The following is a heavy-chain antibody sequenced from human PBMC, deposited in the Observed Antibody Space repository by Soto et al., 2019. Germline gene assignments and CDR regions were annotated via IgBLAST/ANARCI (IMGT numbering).Heavy chain of an antibody. CDR3: ARHPYCGGDCYSWWFDP. Sequence: GESLKISCKVSGYSFTSYWIGWVRQMPGKGLEWMGIIYPGDSDTRYSPSFQGQVTISADKSISTAYLQWSSLKASDTAMYYCARHPYCGGDCYSWWFDPWGQGALVTVSS. J-gene: IGHJ5*02. CDR2: IYPGDSDT. D-gene: IGHD2-21*02. CDR1: GYSFTSYW. V-gene: IGHV5-51*01.